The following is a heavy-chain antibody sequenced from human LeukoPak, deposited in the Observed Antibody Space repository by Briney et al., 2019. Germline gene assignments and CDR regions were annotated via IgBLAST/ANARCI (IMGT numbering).Heavy chain of an antibody. CDR1: GYTFTGYY. D-gene: IGHD1-26*01. V-gene: IGHV1-2*06. CDR3: TRESGSYHGNDY. CDR2: INPNNGGT. Sequence: ASVKVSCKASGYTFTGYYMHWVRQAPGQGLEWMGRINPNNGGTNYAQKFQGRVTMTGDTSISTTYMELSSLRSDDTAVYYCTRESGSYHGNDYWGQGTLVTVSS. J-gene: IGHJ4*02.